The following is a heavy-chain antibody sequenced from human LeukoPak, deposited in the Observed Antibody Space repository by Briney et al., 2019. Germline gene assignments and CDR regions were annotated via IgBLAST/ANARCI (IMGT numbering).Heavy chain of an antibody. CDR1: GYSFINSG. CDR3: ARDHNWNPLVY. V-gene: IGHV1-18*01. D-gene: IGHD1-20*01. J-gene: IGHJ4*02. CDR2: ISTYNANT. Sequence: ASVKVSFKASGYSFINSGISWVRQAPGQGLEWMGWISTYNANTKYAQNLQGRVTMTTDTSTSTAYMELRGLRSDDTAVYYCARDHNWNPLVYWGQGTLVTVSS.